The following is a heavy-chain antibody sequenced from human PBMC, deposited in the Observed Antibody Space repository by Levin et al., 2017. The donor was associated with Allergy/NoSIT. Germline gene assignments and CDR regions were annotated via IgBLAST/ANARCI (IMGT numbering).Heavy chain of an antibody. D-gene: IGHD2-15*01. J-gene: IGHJ4*02. CDR2: FSCSGST. CDR1: GCSINNYF. CDR3: ARHYCSGSDCYYFDF. Sequence: SETLSLTCGVSGCSINNYFWSWIRQSPGKGLEWIGVFSCSGSTNYNPSLKSRVAISVDTSKNQSSLQVNSVTAADTAVYYCARHYCSGSDCYYFDFWGQGTLVTVSS. V-gene: IGHV4-59*01.